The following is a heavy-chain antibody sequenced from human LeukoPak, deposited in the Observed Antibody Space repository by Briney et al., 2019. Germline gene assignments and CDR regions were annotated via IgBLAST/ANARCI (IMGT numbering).Heavy chain of an antibody. CDR2: ISSSGSTI. Sequence: PGGSLRLPCAASGFTFSDYYMSWIRQAPGKGLEWVSYISSSGSTIYYADSVKGRFTISRDNAKNSLYLQMNSLRAEDTAVYYCARDLPDGVVISRPYYYYGMDVWGQGTTVTVSS. CDR1: GFTFSDYY. J-gene: IGHJ6*02. CDR3: ARDLPDGVVISRPYYYYGMDV. V-gene: IGHV3-11*01. D-gene: IGHD3-3*01.